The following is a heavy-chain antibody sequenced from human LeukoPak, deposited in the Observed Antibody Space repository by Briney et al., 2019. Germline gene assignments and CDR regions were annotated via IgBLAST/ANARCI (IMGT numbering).Heavy chain of an antibody. V-gene: IGHV4-34*01. Sequence: PSDTLSLTCAVYGGSFSGYYWSWIRQPPGKGLEWIGEINHSGSTNYNPSLKSRVTISVDTSKNQFSLKLSSVTAADTAVYYCARGGRLSAINYWGQGTLVTVSS. CDR3: ARGGRLSAINY. CDR2: INHSGST. CDR1: GGSFSGYY. D-gene: IGHD3-16*02. J-gene: IGHJ4*02.